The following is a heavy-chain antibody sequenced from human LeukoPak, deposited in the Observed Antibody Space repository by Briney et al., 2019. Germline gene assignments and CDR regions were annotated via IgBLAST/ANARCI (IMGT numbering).Heavy chain of an antibody. CDR2: ISGSGGST. Sequence: GGSLRLSCAASGFTFSSYAMSWVRQAPGKGLEWVSAISGSGGSTYYADSVKGRFTISRDNSKNTLYLQMNSLRAEDTAVYYCANPYSSSWYPWDYWGQGTLVTVSS. CDR3: ANPYSSSWYPWDY. J-gene: IGHJ4*02. D-gene: IGHD6-13*01. V-gene: IGHV3-23*01. CDR1: GFTFSSYA.